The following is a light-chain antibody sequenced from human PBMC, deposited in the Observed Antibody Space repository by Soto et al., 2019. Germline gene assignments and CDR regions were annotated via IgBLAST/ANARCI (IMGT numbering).Light chain of an antibody. Sequence: QSVLTHPASVSGSPGQSITISCTGTSSDVGDYNYVSWYQQFTGKAPKVMIFEVSHRASGVSNRFSGSKSDTTASLTISGLQAEDEADYYCSSYTSSNTYVFGTGTKVTVL. CDR2: EVS. J-gene: IGLJ1*01. CDR3: SSYTSSNTYV. V-gene: IGLV2-14*01. CDR1: SSDVGDYNY.